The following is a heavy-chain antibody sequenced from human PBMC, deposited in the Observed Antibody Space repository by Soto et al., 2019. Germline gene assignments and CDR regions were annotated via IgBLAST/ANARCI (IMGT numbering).Heavy chain of an antibody. CDR3: ARTLPAPTAYYYYYMDV. V-gene: IGHV1-69*02. CDR2: IIPILGIA. D-gene: IGHD3-16*01. CDR1: GGTFSSYT. J-gene: IGHJ6*03. Sequence: ASVKVSCKASGGTFSSYTISWVRRAPGQGLEWMGRIIPILGIANYAQKFQGRVTITADKSTSTAYMELSSLRSEDTAVYYCARTLPAPTAYYYYYMDVWGKGTTVTVSS.